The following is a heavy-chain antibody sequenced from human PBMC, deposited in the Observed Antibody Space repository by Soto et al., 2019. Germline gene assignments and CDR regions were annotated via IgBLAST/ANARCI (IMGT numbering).Heavy chain of an antibody. D-gene: IGHD3-22*01. Sequence: PGGSLRLSCAASGFTFEDYAMHWVRQAPGKGLEWVSGISWNSGSIGYADSVKGRFTISRDNAKNSLYLQMNSLRAEDTALYYCASGPYYYDSSGHAALDYWGQGTLVTVSS. V-gene: IGHV3-9*01. CDR2: ISWNSGSI. J-gene: IGHJ4*02. CDR3: ASGPYYYDSSGHAALDY. CDR1: GFTFEDYA.